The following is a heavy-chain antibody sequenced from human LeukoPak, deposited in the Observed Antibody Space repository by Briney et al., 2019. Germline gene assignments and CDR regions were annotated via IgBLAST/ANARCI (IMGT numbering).Heavy chain of an antibody. CDR3: AKDHYYGSGSYYRRNGRKQRDYFDY. CDR1: GFTFSSYA. Sequence: PGGSLRLSCAASGFTFSSYAMSWVRQAPGKGLEWVSAISGSGGSTYYADSVKGRFTISRDNSKNTLYLQMNSLRAEDTAVYYCAKDHYYGSGSYYRRNGRKQRDYFDYWGQGTLVTVSS. V-gene: IGHV3-23*01. D-gene: IGHD3-10*01. J-gene: IGHJ4*02. CDR2: ISGSGGST.